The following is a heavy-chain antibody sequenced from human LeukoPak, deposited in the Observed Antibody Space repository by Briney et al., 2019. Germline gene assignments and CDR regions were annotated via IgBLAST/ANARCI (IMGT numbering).Heavy chain of an antibody. CDR2: ISGSGDST. D-gene: IGHD4-17*01. Sequence: GGSLRLSCAASGFTFSNYAMSWVRQAPGKGLEWVSAISGSGDSTFYADSVKGRLTISRDNSKNTLSLQMNSLRAEDTAVYYCAKVKDYGFSYYFDYWGQGTLVTVSS. J-gene: IGHJ4*02. CDR1: GFTFSNYA. V-gene: IGHV3-23*01. CDR3: AKVKDYGFSYYFDY.